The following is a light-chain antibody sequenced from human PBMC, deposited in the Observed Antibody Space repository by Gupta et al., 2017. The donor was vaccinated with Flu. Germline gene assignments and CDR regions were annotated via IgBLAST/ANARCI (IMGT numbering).Light chain of an antibody. V-gene: IGLV3-21*02. CDR1: SIGSKS. CDR2: DNS. Sequence: YVLTQPPSVSVAPGQTARITCGGDSIGSKSVHWYQQKPGQAPVLVVYDNSDRPSGIPERFSGSNSGNTATLTISRVEAGYEADYYCQVWDGGSGHGVFGGGTKLTVL. CDR3: QVWDGGSGHGV. J-gene: IGLJ3*02.